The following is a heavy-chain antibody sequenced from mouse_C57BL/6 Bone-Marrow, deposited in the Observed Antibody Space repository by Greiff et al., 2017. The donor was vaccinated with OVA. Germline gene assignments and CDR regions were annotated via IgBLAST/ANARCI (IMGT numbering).Heavy chain of an antibody. D-gene: IGHD2-5*01. Sequence: QVQLQQPGAELVKPGASVKVSCKASGYTFTSYWITWVKQRPGQGLEWIGDIYPGSGSTNYNEKFKSKATLTVDTSSSTAYMQLSSLTSEDSAVYYCAREGSNYGFYAMDYWGQGTSVTVSS. CDR1: GYTFTSYW. J-gene: IGHJ4*01. CDR2: IYPGSGST. CDR3: AREGSNYGFYAMDY. V-gene: IGHV1-55*01.